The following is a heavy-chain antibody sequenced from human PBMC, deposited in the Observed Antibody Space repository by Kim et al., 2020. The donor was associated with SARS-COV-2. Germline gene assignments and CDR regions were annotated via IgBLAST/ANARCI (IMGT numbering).Heavy chain of an antibody. CDR3: ARARGGYSSGMDV. CDR2: ILYDGSNK. J-gene: IGHJ6*02. CDR1: GFTFSSYV. V-gene: IGHV3-30*04. D-gene: IGHD3-16*01. Sequence: GGSLRLSCAASGFTFSSYVMHWVRQAPGKGLEWVVVILYDGSNKYYADSVKGRFTISRANSMNTLYLQINSLRAEDTAVYYCARARGGYSSGMDVWGQGTTVTVSS.